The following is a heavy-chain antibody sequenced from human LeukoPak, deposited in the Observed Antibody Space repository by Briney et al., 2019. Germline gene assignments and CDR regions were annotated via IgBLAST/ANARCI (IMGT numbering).Heavy chain of an antibody. V-gene: IGHV3-21*01. CDR2: ISGSSNSI. CDR3: ARGLCGGDCYDY. D-gene: IGHD2-21*02. Sequence: KTGGSLRLSCAASGFTFSDFFLNWVRQAPGKGLEWVSAISGSSNSIYYADSAKGRFTISRGNAKNSVYLQMNSLRVEDTAVYYCARGLCGGDCYDYGGQGTLVTVSS. CDR1: GFTFSDFF. J-gene: IGHJ4*02.